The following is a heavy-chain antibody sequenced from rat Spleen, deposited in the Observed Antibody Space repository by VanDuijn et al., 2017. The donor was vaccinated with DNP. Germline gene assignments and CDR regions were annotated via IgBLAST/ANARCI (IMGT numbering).Heavy chain of an antibody. CDR1: GFTFRNYY. Sequence: EVHLVESGGGLEQPGRSMKLSCAASGFTFRNYYMAWVRQAPTKGLEWVASISSGGGKTYYRDSVKARFTISRDNAKTTLYLQMDSLRSEETATYYCARHADYATFDYWGQGVMVTVSS. CDR3: ARHADYATFDY. CDR2: ISSGGGKT. V-gene: IGHV5S11*01. J-gene: IGHJ2*01. D-gene: IGHD1-11*01.